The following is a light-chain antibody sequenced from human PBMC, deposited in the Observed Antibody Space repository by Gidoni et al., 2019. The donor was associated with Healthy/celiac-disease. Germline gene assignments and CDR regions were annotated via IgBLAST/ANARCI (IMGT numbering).Light chain of an antibody. Sequence: EIVLTQSPANLSLSPGERATLSCRASQSVRSYLAWYKQKHGQAPSLLIYDASNRATGIPARFSGSGSGTDFTLTISSLEPEDFAVYYCQQRSNWLTFGGGTKVEIK. CDR2: DAS. J-gene: IGKJ4*01. V-gene: IGKV3-11*01. CDR3: QQRSNWLT. CDR1: QSVRSY.